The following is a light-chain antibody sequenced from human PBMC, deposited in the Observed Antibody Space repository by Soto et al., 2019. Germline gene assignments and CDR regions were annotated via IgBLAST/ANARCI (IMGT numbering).Light chain of an antibody. Sequence: IVMTQSPATLSVSPRERATLSCRASQSVSSNLAWYQQKPGQAPRLLIYGASTRATGIPARFSGSGSGTEFTLTISSLQSEDFAVYYCQQYNNWPPSITFGQGARLEIK. CDR2: GAS. V-gene: IGKV3-15*01. CDR3: QQYNNWPPSIT. CDR1: QSVSSN. J-gene: IGKJ5*01.